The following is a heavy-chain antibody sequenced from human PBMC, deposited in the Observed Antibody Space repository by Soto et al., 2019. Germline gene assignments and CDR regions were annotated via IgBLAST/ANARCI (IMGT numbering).Heavy chain of an antibody. V-gene: IGHV4-59*01. J-gene: IGHJ4*02. CDR2: IYYSGST. Sequence: SETLSLTCTVSGGSISSYYWSWIRQPPGKGPEWIGYIYYSGSTNYNPSLKSRVTISVDTSKNQFSLKLSSVTAADTAVYYCARSDFDYWGQGTLVTVSS. CDR3: ARSDFDY. CDR1: GGSISSYY.